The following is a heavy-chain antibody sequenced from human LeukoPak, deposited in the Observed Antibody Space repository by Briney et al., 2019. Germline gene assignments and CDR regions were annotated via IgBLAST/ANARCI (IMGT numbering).Heavy chain of an antibody. Sequence: SETLSLTCAVYGGSFSGYYWSWIRQPPGKGLEWIGEIYHSGSTNYNPSLKSRVTISVDKSKNQFSLKLSSVIAADTAVYYCARESPSRVNWFDPWGQGTLVTVSS. J-gene: IGHJ5*02. CDR1: GGSFSGYY. CDR3: ARESPSRVNWFDP. CDR2: IYHSGST. V-gene: IGHV4-34*01.